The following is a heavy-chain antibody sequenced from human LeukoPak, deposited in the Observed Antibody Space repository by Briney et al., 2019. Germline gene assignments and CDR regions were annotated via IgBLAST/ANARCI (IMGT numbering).Heavy chain of an antibody. CDR2: IYPGDSDT. CDR1: GYSFTSYW. D-gene: IGHD5-18*01. V-gene: IGHV5-51*01. J-gene: IGHJ6*03. Sequence: GESLKISCKGSGYSFTSYWIGWVRQMPGKGLEWMGIIYPGDSDTRYSPSFQGQVTISADKSISTAYLQWSSLKASDTAMYYCARPETRYSYGSYYYYYMDVWGKGTTVTVSS. CDR3: ARPETRYSYGSYYYYYMDV.